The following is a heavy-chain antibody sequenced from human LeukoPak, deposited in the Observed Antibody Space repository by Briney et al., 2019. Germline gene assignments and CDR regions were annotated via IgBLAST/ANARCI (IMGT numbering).Heavy chain of an antibody. Sequence: GGSLRLSCSGSGFTFSDYWMHWVRQAPGEGLVWVSVINSDGRDKRYADSVKGRFTISRDNANNMLYLQMNSLRVDDTAVYYCARGPLDVVPTDYWGQGTLVTVSS. D-gene: IGHD2-21*01. CDR1: GFTFSDYW. CDR2: INSDGRDK. V-gene: IGHV3-74*01. CDR3: ARGPLDVVPTDY. J-gene: IGHJ4*02.